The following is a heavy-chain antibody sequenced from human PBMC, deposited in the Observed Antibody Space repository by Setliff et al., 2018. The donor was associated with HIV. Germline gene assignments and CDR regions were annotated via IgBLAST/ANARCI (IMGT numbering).Heavy chain of an antibody. CDR3: AAKRSDFGELSPFDF. V-gene: IGHV3-11*01. D-gene: IGHD3-10*01. CDR1: GFIFSDYF. J-gene: IGHJ4*02. CDR2: ISTSGSTI. Sequence: GGSLRLSCAASGFIFSDYFMSWIRQAPGKGLEWISYISTSGSTIYYADSVKGRFTISRDNAKKALYLQMNSLRAEDTAVYYCAAKRSDFGELSPFDFWGQGTLVTVSS.